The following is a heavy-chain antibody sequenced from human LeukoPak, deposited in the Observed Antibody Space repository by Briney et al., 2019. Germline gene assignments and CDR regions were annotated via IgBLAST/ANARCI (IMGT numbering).Heavy chain of an antibody. Sequence: SETLSLTCAVSGDSISSWYWSWIRQPPGKGLEWIGYIYYSGSTYYNPSLRSRVTISVDTSKNQFSLKLSSVTAADTAVYYCARGLRYFDWLPQGGAFDIWGQGTMVTVSS. CDR3: ARGLRYFDWLPQGGAFDI. CDR1: GDSISSWY. D-gene: IGHD3-9*01. V-gene: IGHV4-59*12. CDR2: IYYSGST. J-gene: IGHJ3*02.